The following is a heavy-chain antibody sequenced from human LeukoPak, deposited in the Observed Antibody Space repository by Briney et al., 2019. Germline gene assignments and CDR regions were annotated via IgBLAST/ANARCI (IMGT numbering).Heavy chain of an antibody. Sequence: SETLSLTCTVSNGSISSYYWSWIRQPPGKGLEWIGYIYYSGSTNYNPSLKSRVTMSVDTSKNQFSLKLSSVTAADTAVYYCARGYSSSCDYWGQGTLVTVSS. V-gene: IGHV4-59*01. CDR2: IYYSGST. CDR1: NGSISSYY. CDR3: ARGYSSSCDY. D-gene: IGHD6-13*01. J-gene: IGHJ4*02.